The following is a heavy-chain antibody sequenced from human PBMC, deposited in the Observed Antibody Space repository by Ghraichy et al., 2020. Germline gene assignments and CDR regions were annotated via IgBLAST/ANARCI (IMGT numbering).Heavy chain of an antibody. Sequence: GGSLRLSCAASGFTFSSYAMNWVRQAPGKGLEWVSVISGSGGSPYYADSVKGRFTISRDNSKNTLYLQMNSLRAEDTAVYYCAKVIVGATGFDYWGQGTLVTVSS. V-gene: IGHV3-23*01. D-gene: IGHD1-26*01. CDR2: ISGSGGSP. J-gene: IGHJ4*02. CDR3: AKVIVGATGFDY. CDR1: GFTFSSYA.